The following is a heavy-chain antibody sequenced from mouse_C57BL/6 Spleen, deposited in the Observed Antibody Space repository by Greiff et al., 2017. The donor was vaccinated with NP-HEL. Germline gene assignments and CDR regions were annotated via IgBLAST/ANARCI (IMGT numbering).Heavy chain of an antibody. CDR2: IWSGGST. CDR1: GFSLTSYG. J-gene: IGHJ4*01. D-gene: IGHD1-1*01. V-gene: IGHV2-2*01. Sequence: VQLQQSGPGLVQPSQSLSITCTVSGFSLTSYGVHWVRQSPGKGLEWLGVIWSGGSTDYNAAFISRLSISKENSKSQVLFKMNSRQADDTAIYYCARTGVVATDYAMDDWGKGTSVTVSS. CDR3: ARTGVVATDYAMDD.